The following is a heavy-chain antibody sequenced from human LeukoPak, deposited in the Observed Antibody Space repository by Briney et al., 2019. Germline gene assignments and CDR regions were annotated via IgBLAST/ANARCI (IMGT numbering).Heavy chain of an antibody. J-gene: IGHJ4*02. CDR1: GFNFANHA. D-gene: IGHD3-22*01. CDR3: ATDREGDPSAYYLV. V-gene: IGHV3-23*01. Sequence: PGGSLRLSCAASGFNFANHAMSWVRQTAGKGLEWVSAISGGGDITYYADSVKGRFTISRDNSKDTLFLQMNSLRAEDSAVYYCATDREGDPSAYYLVGGQGTLITVSS. CDR2: ISGGGDIT.